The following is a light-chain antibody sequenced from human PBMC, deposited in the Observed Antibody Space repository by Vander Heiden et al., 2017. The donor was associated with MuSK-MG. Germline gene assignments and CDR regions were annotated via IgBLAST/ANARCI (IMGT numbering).Light chain of an antibody. CDR3: QQRSTWPPWT. CDR1: QSVSSY. Sequence: EIVLTQSPATLSLSPGERATLSCRASQSVSSYLAWYQQKPGQAPRLLIYDASNRATGIPARFSGSGYGTDFTLTISSLEPEDFAVYYCQQRSTWPPWTFGQGTKVEIK. J-gene: IGKJ1*01. V-gene: IGKV3-11*01. CDR2: DAS.